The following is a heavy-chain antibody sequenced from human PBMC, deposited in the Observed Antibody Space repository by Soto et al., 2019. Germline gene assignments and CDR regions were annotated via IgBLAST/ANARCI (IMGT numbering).Heavy chain of an antibody. V-gene: IGHV3-23*01. CDR2: VSGRGGSA. CDR3: VRRAGGAVVWYYDL. J-gene: IGHJ2*01. D-gene: IGHD2-21*01. Sequence: EVQLLESGGGLVQRGGCLRLSCAASGFIFNNYAMTWVRQAPGKGLEWVARVSGRGGSAYYADSVKGRLTISRDNSNNTLYLQMTNVRGEDTAVYYCVRRAGGAVVWYYDLWGRGTLVSVFS. CDR1: GFIFNNYA.